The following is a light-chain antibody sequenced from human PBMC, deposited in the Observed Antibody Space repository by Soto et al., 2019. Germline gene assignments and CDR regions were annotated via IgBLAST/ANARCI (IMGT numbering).Light chain of an antibody. Sequence: DIQLTQSPSFLSASVGDRVTITCRASQGISSYLAWYQQKPGKAPKLLIYAASTLQSGVPSRFSGSGSGTEFHLTISSLQPEDFATYYCQQLNSFPITFGQGTRLEIK. J-gene: IGKJ5*01. V-gene: IGKV1-9*01. CDR2: AAS. CDR1: QGISSY. CDR3: QQLNSFPIT.